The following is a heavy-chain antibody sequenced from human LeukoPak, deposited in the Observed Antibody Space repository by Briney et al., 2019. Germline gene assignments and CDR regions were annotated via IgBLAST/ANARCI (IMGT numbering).Heavy chain of an antibody. CDR2: ISYTGST. CDR1: GGSIGGDH. CDR3: ARAVTGTSMVDH. J-gene: IGHJ4*02. D-gene: IGHD6-19*01. Sequence: SQTLSLTCTISGGSIGGDHWSWIRQAPGKGLEWIGYISYTGSTSYNPSLRNRVTISLHTSENQFSLRLTSVTAADTAVYYCARAVTGTSMVDHWGQGTLVAVSS. V-gene: IGHV4-59*08.